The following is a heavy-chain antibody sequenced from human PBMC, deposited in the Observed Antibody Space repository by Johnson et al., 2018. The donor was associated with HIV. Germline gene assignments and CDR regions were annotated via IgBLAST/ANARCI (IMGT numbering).Heavy chain of an antibody. Sequence: VQLVESGGGVVRPGGSLRLSCAASGFTFDDYGMSWVRQAPGKGLELVSGINWNGGCTDYADSVKGRFTISRDNAKNSLYLQMNSLRAEDTAFYYCARSMGYSSGYYSPYGADAFDIWGQGTMVTVSS. CDR2: INWNGGCT. V-gene: IGHV3-20*04. D-gene: IGHD3-22*01. CDR1: GFTFDDYG. CDR3: ARSMGYSSGYYSPYGADAFDI. J-gene: IGHJ3*02.